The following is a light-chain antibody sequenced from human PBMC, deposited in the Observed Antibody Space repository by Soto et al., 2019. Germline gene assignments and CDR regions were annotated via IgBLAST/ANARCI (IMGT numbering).Light chain of an antibody. Sequence: DVVMTQSPLSLPVTLGQPASISCRSSQSLVYSDGNAYLSWFQQRPGQSPRRLIYRTSNRDSGVPDRFSGSGSGTDFALRINRVEAEDVGVYYCMQGTLLPLTFGRGTKVEIK. J-gene: IGKJ1*01. V-gene: IGKV2-30*01. CDR3: MQGTLLPLT. CDR2: RTS. CDR1: QSLVYSDGNAY.